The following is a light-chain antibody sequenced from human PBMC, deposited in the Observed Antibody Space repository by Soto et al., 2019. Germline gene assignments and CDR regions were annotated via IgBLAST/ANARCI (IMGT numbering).Light chain of an antibody. CDR2: GAS. CDR3: QQYGSSRGLT. V-gene: IGKV3-20*01. Sequence: EIVLTQSPGTLSLSQGERATLSCRASQSVSSSYLAWYQQKPGQAPRLLIYGASSRATGIPDRFSGSGSGTDFTLTISRLEPEDFAVYYCQQYGSSRGLTFGGGTKVDIK. CDR1: QSVSSSY. J-gene: IGKJ4*01.